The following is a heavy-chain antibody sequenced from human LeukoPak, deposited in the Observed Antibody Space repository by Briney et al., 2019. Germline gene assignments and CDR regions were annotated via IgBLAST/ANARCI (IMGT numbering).Heavy chain of an antibody. V-gene: IGHV4-39*07. Sequence: SSETLSLTCTVSGGSISSSSYYWGWIRQPPGKGLEWIGSIYYSGSTYYNPSLKSRVTISVDTSKNQFSLKLSSVTAADTAVYYCARAIRLDSGSHDAFDIWGQGTMVTVSS. CDR1: GGSISSSSYY. CDR2: IYYSGST. J-gene: IGHJ3*02. D-gene: IGHD1-26*01. CDR3: ARAIRLDSGSHDAFDI.